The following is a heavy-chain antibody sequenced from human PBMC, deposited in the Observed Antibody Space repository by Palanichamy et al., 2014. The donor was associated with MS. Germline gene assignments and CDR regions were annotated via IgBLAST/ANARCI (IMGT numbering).Heavy chain of an antibody. CDR1: GYTFTNYG. CDR3: ARVSSSWDTFYYYYGMDV. Sequence: QVQLVQSGGEVKKPGASVKVSCKASGYTFTNYGITWVRQAPGQGLEWMGWINAYNGNTNYAQKLQGRVTMTTDTSTSTAYMGLRSLRSDDTAVYYCARVSSSWDTFYYYYGMDVWGQGTTVTVSS. V-gene: IGHV1-18*01. CDR2: INAYNGNT. D-gene: IGHD6-13*01. J-gene: IGHJ6*02.